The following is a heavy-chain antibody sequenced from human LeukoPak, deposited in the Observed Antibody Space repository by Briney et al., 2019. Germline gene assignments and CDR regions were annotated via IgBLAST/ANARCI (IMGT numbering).Heavy chain of an antibody. D-gene: IGHD6-19*01. V-gene: IGHV4-38-2*02. CDR3: ARVCGSGWGCFDY. J-gene: IGHJ4*02. Sequence: KASETLSLTCTVSGYSISTGYYWGWIRQPPGEGLEWIGSIYHSGSTYYNPSLKSRVTISVDTSKNQFSLKLSSVTAADTAVYSCARVCGSGWGCFDYWGQGTLVTVSS. CDR1: GYSISTGYY. CDR2: IYHSGST.